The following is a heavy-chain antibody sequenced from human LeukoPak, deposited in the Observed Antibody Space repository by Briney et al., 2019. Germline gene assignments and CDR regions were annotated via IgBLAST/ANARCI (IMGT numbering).Heavy chain of an antibody. CDR1: GLSFSTYS. J-gene: IGHJ3*02. CDR3: ARVKEASAFDI. V-gene: IGHV3-21*01. Sequence: GGSLRLSCAASGLSFSTYSMNWVRQAPGKGLEWVSSISSSSSHIYYADSVKGRFTISRDNAKNSLYLQTNSLRAEDTAVYYCARVKEASAFDIWGQGTMITVSS. CDR2: ISSSSSHI. D-gene: IGHD5-12*01.